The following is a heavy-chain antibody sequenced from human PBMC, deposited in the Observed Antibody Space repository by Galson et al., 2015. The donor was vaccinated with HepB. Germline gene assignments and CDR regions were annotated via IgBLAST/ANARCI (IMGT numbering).Heavy chain of an antibody. CDR2: ISGSGGST. V-gene: IGHV3-23*01. CDR3: AKSAGRKDFWSGDFDY. J-gene: IGHJ4*02. CDR1: GFTFSSYA. Sequence: SLRLSCAASGFTFSSYAMSWVRQAPGKGLEWVLAISGSGGSTYYADSVKGRFTISRDNSKNTLYLQMNSLRAEDTAVYYCAKSAGRKDFWSGDFDYWGQGTLVTVSS. D-gene: IGHD3-3*01.